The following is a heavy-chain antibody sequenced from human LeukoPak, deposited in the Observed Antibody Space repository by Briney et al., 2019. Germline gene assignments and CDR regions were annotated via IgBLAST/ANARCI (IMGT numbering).Heavy chain of an antibody. CDR3: AGTLAYCTSSVCYFKY. J-gene: IGHJ4*02. Sequence: ASVKVSCKASGYTFTSYYMHWVRQAPGQGLEWMGIINPSGGSTSYAQKFQDRFTMTTDTFTSTAYMELRSLRSDDTAVYYCAGTLAYCTSSVCYFKYWGQGTLVTVSS. CDR1: GYTFTSYY. D-gene: IGHD6-19*01. V-gene: IGHV1-46*01. CDR2: INPSGGST.